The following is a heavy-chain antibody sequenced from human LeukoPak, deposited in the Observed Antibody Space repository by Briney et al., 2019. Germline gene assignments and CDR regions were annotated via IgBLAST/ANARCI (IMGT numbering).Heavy chain of an antibody. CDR1: GYTFTSYA. J-gene: IGHJ4*02. D-gene: IGHD6-13*01. CDR2: INAGNGNT. Sequence: ASVKVSCTASGYTFTSYAMHWVRQAPGQRLEWMGWINAGNGNTKYSQKFQGRVTITRDTSASTAYMELSSLRSEDTAVYYCARAADYQQLEISYWGQGTLVTVSS. V-gene: IGHV1-3*01. CDR3: ARAADYQQLEISY.